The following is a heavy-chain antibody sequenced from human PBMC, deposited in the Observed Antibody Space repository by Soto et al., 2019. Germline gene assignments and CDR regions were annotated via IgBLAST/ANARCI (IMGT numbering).Heavy chain of an antibody. CDR2: IIPILDVA. V-gene: IGHV1-69*02. D-gene: IGHD3-10*01. CDR1: GGDFNSLT. CDR3: AQMWFGELWHGMDV. Sequence: QLVQSGAEMKKPGSSVKVSCKASGGDFNSLTLSWVRQAPGQGPEWMGTIIPILDVAKNAQKFQGRITMTADKSTGTVYMELRRLRSEDTAVYYCAQMWFGELWHGMDVWGQGTTVTVSS. J-gene: IGHJ6*02.